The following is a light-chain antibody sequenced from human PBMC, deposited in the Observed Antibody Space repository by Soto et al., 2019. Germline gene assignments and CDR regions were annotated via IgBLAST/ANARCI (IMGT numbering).Light chain of an antibody. Sequence: QSALTQPASVSGSPGQSIAISCTGTSSDVGGYDYVSWYQQHPDKAPKLMIYEVTKRPSGVSNRFSGSKSGNTASLTISGLQPEDGANYYTSYHTGGSIRVFASGPKVTAL. V-gene: IGLV2-14*01. CDR1: SSDVGGYDY. J-gene: IGLJ1*01. CDR2: EVT. CDR3: SYHTGGSIRV.